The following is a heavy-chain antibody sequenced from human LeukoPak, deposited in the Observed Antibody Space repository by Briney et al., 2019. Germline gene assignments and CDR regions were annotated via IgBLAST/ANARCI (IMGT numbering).Heavy chain of an antibody. CDR1: GFTFSSYS. Sequence: GSLRLSCAASGFTFSSYSMNWVRQAPGKGLEWVSSISSSSSYIYYADSVKGRFTISRDNAKNSLYLQMNSLRAEDTAVYYCARDQGGNSGLDYWGQGTLVTVSS. D-gene: IGHD4-23*01. CDR3: ARDQGGNSGLDY. CDR2: ISSSSSYI. V-gene: IGHV3-21*01. J-gene: IGHJ4*02.